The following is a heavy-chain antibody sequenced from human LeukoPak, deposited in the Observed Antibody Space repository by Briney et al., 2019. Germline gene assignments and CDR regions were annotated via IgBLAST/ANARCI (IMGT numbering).Heavy chain of an antibody. V-gene: IGHV1-18*01. CDR2: ISAYNGNT. CDR3: ARVGSGYYWGYYYGMDV. D-gene: IGHD3-22*01. CDR1: GYTFTSYG. Sequence: ASVKVSCKASGYTFTSYGISWVRQAPGQGLEWMGWISAYNGNTNYAQKLQGRVTMTTDTSTSTAYMELRSLRSDDTAVYYCARVGSGYYWGYYYGMDVWGQGTMVTVSS. J-gene: IGHJ6*02.